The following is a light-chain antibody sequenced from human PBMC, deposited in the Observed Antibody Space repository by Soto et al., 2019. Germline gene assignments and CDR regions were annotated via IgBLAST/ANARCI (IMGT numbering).Light chain of an antibody. J-gene: IGLJ1*01. CDR3: SSLTSGSTRV. CDR2: EVT. Sequence: QSALTQPASVSGSPGQSITISCTGTSSDVGGYDYVSWYQQHPDKAPKLIIYEVTDRPSGVSSRFSGSKSGNTASLTISVLQAEDEADYYCSSLTSGSTRVFGTGTKLTVL. V-gene: IGLV2-14*01. CDR1: SSDVGGYDY.